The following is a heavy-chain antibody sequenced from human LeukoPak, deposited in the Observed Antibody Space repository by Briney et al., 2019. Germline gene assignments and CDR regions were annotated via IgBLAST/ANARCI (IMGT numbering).Heavy chain of an antibody. Sequence: PGGSLRLSCAASGFTFSSYGMSWVRQAPGKGLEWVSAISGSGGSTYYADSAKGRFTISRDNAKNSLYLQMNSLRAEDTAVYYCARGGRDSSGYPPSRDAFDIWGQGTMVTVSS. D-gene: IGHD3-22*01. V-gene: IGHV3-23*01. CDR1: GFTFSSYG. CDR2: ISGSGGST. J-gene: IGHJ3*02. CDR3: ARGGRDSSGYPPSRDAFDI.